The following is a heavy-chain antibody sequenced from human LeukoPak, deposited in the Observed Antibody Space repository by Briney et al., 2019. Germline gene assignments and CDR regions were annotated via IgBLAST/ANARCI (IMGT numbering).Heavy chain of an antibody. CDR1: GFTFSSYA. J-gene: IGHJ4*02. Sequence: HSGGSLRLSCAASGFTFSSYAMSWVRQAPGKGLEWVAVISYDGSNKYYADSVKGRFTISRDNSKNTLYLQMNSLRAEDTAVYYCARDGLRWQRGYYFDYWGQGTLVTVSS. V-gene: IGHV3-30-3*01. CDR3: ARDGLRWQRGYYFDY. D-gene: IGHD4-23*01. CDR2: ISYDGSNK.